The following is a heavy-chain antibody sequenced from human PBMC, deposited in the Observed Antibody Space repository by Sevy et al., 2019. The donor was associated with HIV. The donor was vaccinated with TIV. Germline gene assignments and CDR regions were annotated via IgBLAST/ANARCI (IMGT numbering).Heavy chain of an antibody. J-gene: IGHJ1*01. CDR3: AKDGLHSGDFEYFQD. V-gene: IGHV3-23*01. CDR1: GFTFSSYA. CDR2: MTGSGSIT. D-gene: IGHD2-21*02. Sequence: GGSLRLSCAASGFTFSSYAMTWVRQAPGKGLDWLSSMTGSGSITYYGDSVKGRFTISRDNSKNTLYLQMNNLRVEDTALYYCAKDGLHSGDFEYFQDWGQGTLVTVSS.